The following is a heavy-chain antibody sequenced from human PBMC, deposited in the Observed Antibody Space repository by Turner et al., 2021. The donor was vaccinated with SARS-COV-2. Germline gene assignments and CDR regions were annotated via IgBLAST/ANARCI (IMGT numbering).Heavy chain of an antibody. V-gene: IGHV4-39*01. CDR3: ARHEVNSYDASGYYTSP. Sequence: QLQLQESGPRLVKPSETLSLTCAVSGGHINNNLYYWGWIRQPPGKGLEWIGSVFHTGSTYYKSSLKRRVAISIDTSKNHFSLRLNSVTAADTAVYYCARHEVNSYDASGYYTSPWGQGILVTVSS. CDR2: VFHTGST. D-gene: IGHD3-22*01. J-gene: IGHJ5*02. CDR1: GGHINNNLYY.